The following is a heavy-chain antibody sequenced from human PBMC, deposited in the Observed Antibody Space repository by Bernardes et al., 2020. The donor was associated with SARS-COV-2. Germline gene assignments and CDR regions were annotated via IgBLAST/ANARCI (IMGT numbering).Heavy chain of an antibody. D-gene: IGHD3-22*01. CDR3: VRDNNGYYNWFDP. Sequence: GGSRRLACAASGLTFSSYEMNWVRQAPGKGLEWVSYISSGGSSIYYADSVKGRFTISRDNAKNSLFLQMNSLRAEDTDIYYCVRDNNGYYNWFDPWGQGTLVNVSS. CDR2: ISSGGSSI. J-gene: IGHJ5*02. V-gene: IGHV3-48*03. CDR1: GLTFSSYE.